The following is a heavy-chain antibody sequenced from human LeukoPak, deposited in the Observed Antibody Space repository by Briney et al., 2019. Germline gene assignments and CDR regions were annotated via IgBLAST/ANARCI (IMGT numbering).Heavy chain of an antibody. D-gene: IGHD3-10*01. CDR3: ARVIRRAWYFDY. V-gene: IGHV4-31*03. J-gene: IGHJ4*02. Sequence: PSETLSLTCTVSGGSISSGGYYWSWIRQHPGKGLEWIGYIYYSGSTYYNPSLKSRVTISVDTSKNQFSLKLSSVTAAETAVYYCARVIRRAWYFDYWGQGTLVTVSS. CDR2: IYYSGST. CDR1: GGSISSGGYY.